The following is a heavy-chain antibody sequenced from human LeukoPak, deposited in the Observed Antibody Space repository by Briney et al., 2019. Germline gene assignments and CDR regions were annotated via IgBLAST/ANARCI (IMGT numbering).Heavy chain of an antibody. V-gene: IGHV3-23*01. CDR2: ILQSGDST. CDR3: TRPVRLNVDIDFDH. D-gene: IGHD5-12*01. J-gene: IGHJ4*02. CDR1: GFTFSNYA. Sequence: PGGSLRLSCTTSGFTFSNYAMNWVRQAPGKGLEWVSTILQSGDSTYYADFAKGRFTISRDNSKSTLYLQMNSLRAEDTAIYYCTRPVRLNVDIDFDHWGLGTLVTVSS.